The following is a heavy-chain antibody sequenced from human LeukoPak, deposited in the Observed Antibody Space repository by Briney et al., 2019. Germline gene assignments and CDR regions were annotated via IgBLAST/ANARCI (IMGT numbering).Heavy chain of an antibody. D-gene: IGHD5-18*01. CDR2: VGGSGVST. CDR3: AKPRVTNYWYFDL. V-gene: IGHV3-23*01. J-gene: IGHJ2*01. CDR1: GFTSSSYA. Sequence: GGSLRLSCAASGFTSSSYAMSWVRQAPGKGLEWVSTVGGSGVSTYYADSVKGRFTVSRDNSKNTLYLQMNSLGAEDTAVYYCAKPRVTNYWYFDLWGRGTLVTVSS.